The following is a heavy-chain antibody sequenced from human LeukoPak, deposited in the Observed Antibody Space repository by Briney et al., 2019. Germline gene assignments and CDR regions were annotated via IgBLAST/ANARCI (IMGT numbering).Heavy chain of an antibody. CDR2: INPSGGST. V-gene: IGHV1-46*01. Sequence: ASVKVSCKASGYTFTSYYMHWVRQAPGQGLEWMGIINPSGGSTSYAQKFQGRVTMTRDTSISTAYMELSRLRSDDTAVYYCASVLKSYYDSSGYFDYWGQGTLVTVSS. CDR1: GYTFTSYY. J-gene: IGHJ4*02. CDR3: ASVLKSYYDSSGYFDY. D-gene: IGHD3-22*01.